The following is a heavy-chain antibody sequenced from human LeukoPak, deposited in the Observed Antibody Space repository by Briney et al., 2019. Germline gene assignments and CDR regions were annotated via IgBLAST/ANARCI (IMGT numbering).Heavy chain of an antibody. CDR1: GGSFSGYY. Sequence: SETLSLTCAVYGGSFSGYYWSWIRQPPGKGLEWIGEINHSGSTNYNPSLKSRVTISVDTSKNQFSLKLSSVTAADTAVYYCARAGSSAYLIDYWGQGTLVTVSS. J-gene: IGHJ4*02. CDR3: ARAGSSAYLIDY. D-gene: IGHD3-22*01. V-gene: IGHV4-34*01. CDR2: INHSGST.